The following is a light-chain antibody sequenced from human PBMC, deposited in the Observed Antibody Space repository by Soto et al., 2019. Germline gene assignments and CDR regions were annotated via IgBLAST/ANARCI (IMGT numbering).Light chain of an antibody. CDR1: SSDVGSYNL. CDR2: EVN. CDR3: CSYARSSTLYV. V-gene: IGLV2-23*02. J-gene: IGLJ1*01. Sequence: QSALTQPASVSGSPGQSITTSCTGTSSDVGSYNLVSWYQQHPGKAPKLIIFEVNKRPSGVSNRFSGSKSGNTASLTISGLLAEDEADYYCCSYARSSTLYVFGTGTKVTVL.